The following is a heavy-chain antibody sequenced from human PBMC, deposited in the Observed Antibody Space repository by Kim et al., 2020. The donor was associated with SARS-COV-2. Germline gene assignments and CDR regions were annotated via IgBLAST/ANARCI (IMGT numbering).Heavy chain of an antibody. Sequence: PSLKSRVTISVDTSKNQFSLKLSSVTAADTAVYYCARTRVDSSGYYLVDYWGQGTLVTVSS. D-gene: IGHD3-22*01. CDR3: ARTRVDSSGYYLVDY. J-gene: IGHJ4*02. V-gene: IGHV4-59*01.